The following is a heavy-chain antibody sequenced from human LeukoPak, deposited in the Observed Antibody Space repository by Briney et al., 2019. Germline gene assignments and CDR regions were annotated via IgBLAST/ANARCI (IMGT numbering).Heavy chain of an antibody. CDR2: INTDGFST. Sequence: GGSLRLSCAVSGFISSSYWMHWVRQPPGKGLVYIACINTDGFSTSYADSVKGRFTISRDTSENTLYLQMNSLRADDTAVYYCATVGGSCSSSNCFAYFAYWGQGTLLTVSS. CDR1: GFISSSYW. CDR3: ATVGGSCSSSNCFAYFAY. D-gene: IGHD2-2*01. J-gene: IGHJ4*02. V-gene: IGHV3-74*01.